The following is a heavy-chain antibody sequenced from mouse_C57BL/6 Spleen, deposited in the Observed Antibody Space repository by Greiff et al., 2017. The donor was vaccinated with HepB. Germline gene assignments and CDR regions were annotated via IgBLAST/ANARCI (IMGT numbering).Heavy chain of an antibody. Sequence: VQLQQPGAELVKPGASVKLSCKASGYTFTSYWMQWVKQRPGQGLEWIGMIHPNSGSTNYNEKFKSKATLTVDKSSSTAYMQLSSLTSEDSAVYYCAKVIYYDYWYFDVWGTGTTVTVSS. V-gene: IGHV1-64*01. CDR1: GYTFTSYW. CDR3: AKVIYYDYWYFDV. CDR2: IHPNSGST. J-gene: IGHJ1*03. D-gene: IGHD2-4*01.